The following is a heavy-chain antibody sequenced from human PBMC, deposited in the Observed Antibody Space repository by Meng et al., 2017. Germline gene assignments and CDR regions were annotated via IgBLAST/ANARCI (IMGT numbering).Heavy chain of an antibody. CDR1: GFTLSDHY. D-gene: IGHD2-15*01. Sequence: GESLKISCAASGFTLSDHYMDWVRQAPGKGLEWVAVISYDGSNKYYADSVKGRFTISRDNSKNTLYLQMNSLRAEDTAVYYCARPILGYCSGGSCYSRVVGFDLWGRGTLVTVSS. V-gene: IGHV3-30*03. CDR2: ISYDGSNK. J-gene: IGHJ2*01. CDR3: ARPILGYCSGGSCYSRVVGFDL.